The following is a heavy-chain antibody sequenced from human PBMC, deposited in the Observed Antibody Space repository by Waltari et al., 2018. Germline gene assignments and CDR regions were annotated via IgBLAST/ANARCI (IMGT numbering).Heavy chain of an antibody. CDR2: ISAYNGKT. D-gene: IGHD2-15*01. CDR3: ARRTSATGFDP. Sequence: QIQLVQSGAEVKKPGASVTFSCKASGYIFTTNPITWVRQAPGQGLEWMGWISAYNGKTNYAQKLQGRVTLTTDTSTSTAYMELRSLKSDDTAVYYCARRTSATGFDPWGQGTLVTVSS. CDR1: GYIFTTNP. J-gene: IGHJ5*02. V-gene: IGHV1-18*04.